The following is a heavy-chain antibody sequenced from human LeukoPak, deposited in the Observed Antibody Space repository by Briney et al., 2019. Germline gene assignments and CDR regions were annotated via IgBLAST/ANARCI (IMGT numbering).Heavy chain of an antibody. J-gene: IGHJ5*02. Sequence: AGGSLRLSCVASGFSFNNYAMSWVRQAPGKGLEWVSGITGGGDITYYADSVKGRFTISRDNAKNSLYLQMNSLRAEDTAVYYCARDSNKPNYYGSGSMGFDPWGQGTLVTVSS. CDR3: ARDSNKPNYYGSGSMGFDP. CDR1: GFSFNNYA. CDR2: ITGGGDIT. V-gene: IGHV3-23*01. D-gene: IGHD3-10*01.